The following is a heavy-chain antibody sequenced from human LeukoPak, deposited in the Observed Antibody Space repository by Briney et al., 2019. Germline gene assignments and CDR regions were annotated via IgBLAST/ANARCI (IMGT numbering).Heavy chain of an antibody. J-gene: IGHJ4*02. Sequence: KTSETLSLTCAVYGGSFSGYYWSWIRQPPGKGLEWIGEINHSGSTNYNPSLKSRVTISVDTSKNQFSLKLSSVTAADTAVYCCARDLYSSGWYGYWGQGTLVTVSS. CDR1: GGSFSGYY. D-gene: IGHD6-19*01. V-gene: IGHV4-34*01. CDR3: ARDLYSSGWYGY. CDR2: INHSGST.